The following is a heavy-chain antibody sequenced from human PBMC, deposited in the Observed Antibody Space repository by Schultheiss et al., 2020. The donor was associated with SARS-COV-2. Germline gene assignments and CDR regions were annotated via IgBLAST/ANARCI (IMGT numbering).Heavy chain of an antibody. CDR1: GFTFSSYS. J-gene: IGHJ6*02. V-gene: IGHV3-21*04. CDR2: ISGSGTTI. CDR3: ARDNTYYGPMDV. D-gene: IGHD3-10*01. Sequence: GGSLRLSCAASGFTFSSYSMNWVRQAPGKGLEWVSSISGSGTTIYYADSLKGRFTISRDNAKISLYLQMNSLGAEDTAIYYCARDNTYYGPMDVWGQGTTVTVSS.